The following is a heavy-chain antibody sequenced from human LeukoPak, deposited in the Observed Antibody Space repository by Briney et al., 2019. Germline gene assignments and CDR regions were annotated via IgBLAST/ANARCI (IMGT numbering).Heavy chain of an antibody. CDR2: IYYSGSN. V-gene: IGHV4-31*03. CDR1: GGSISSGGYY. D-gene: IGHD6-13*01. Sequence: ASETLSLTCTVSGGSISSGGYYWSWIRQHPGKGLEWIGYIYYSGSNYYNPSLKSRITISVDTSKNQFSLKLSSVTAADTAVYYCARAYTSSCRWFDPWGQGTLVTVSS. CDR3: ARAYTSSCRWFDP. J-gene: IGHJ5*02.